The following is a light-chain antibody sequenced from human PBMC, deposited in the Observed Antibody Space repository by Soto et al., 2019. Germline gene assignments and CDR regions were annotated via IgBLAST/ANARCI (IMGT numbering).Light chain of an antibody. CDR3: SSYAGSNSWV. CDR2: EVS. V-gene: IGLV2-8*01. CDR1: SSDVGGYNY. J-gene: IGLJ3*02. Sequence: QSALTQPPSASGCPGQSVTISCTGTSSDVGGYNYVSWYQQYAGKAPKLMIYEVSKRPSGVPDRFSGSKSGNTASLTVSGLQAEDEADYYCSSYAGSNSWVFGGGTKLTVL.